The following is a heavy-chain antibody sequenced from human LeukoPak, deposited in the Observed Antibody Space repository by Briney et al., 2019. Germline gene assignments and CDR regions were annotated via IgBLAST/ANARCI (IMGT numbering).Heavy chain of an antibody. CDR3: ARDDSYYDSSGYYEDY. Sequence: GGSLRLSCAASGFTFSSYWMSWVRQAPGKGLGWVANIKQDGSEKYYVDSVKGRFTISRDNAKNSLYLQMNSLRAEDTAVYYCARDDSYYDSSGYYEDYWGQGTLVTVSS. CDR2: IKQDGSEK. D-gene: IGHD3-22*01. J-gene: IGHJ4*02. CDR1: GFTFSSYW. V-gene: IGHV3-7*01.